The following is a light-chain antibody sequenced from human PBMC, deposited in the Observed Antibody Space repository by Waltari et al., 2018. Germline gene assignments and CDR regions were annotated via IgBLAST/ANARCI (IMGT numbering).Light chain of an antibody. CDR1: TTDVGAYNY. CDR2: DVT. CDR3: SSYTTTSTL. J-gene: IGLJ2*01. Sequence: QSALTQPASVSGSPGQSITISCTGTTTDVGAYNYVSCYQQHPGKAPKLIIYDVTNRPSGVSNRFSGSKSGNTASLTISGLQAEDEADYYCSSYTTTSTLFGGGTKLTIL. V-gene: IGLV2-14*03.